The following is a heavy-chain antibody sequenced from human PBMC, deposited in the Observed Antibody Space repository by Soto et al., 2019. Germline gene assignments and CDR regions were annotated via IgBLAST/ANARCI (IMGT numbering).Heavy chain of an antibody. CDR2: IYYTGTT. J-gene: IGHJ5*02. Sequence: SDTLSLTCTVSGVSISNANYYWSWMRHHPEKVLEWIGYIYYTGTTYYSPSLESRVAISVDTSQNQFSLKLGAVTAADTAVYFCARASISRCVDRSCPAWFDPWGQGTLVTVSS. V-gene: IGHV4-31*03. CDR3: ARASISRCVDRSCPAWFDP. D-gene: IGHD1-26*01. CDR1: GVSISNANYY.